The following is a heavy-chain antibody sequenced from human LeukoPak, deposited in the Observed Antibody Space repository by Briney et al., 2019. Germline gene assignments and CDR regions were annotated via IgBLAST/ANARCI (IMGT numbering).Heavy chain of an antibody. V-gene: IGHV4-34*01. CDR3: ARHGTRSYYNGKEENWFDP. J-gene: IGHJ5*02. CDR1: GGSFSGCY. D-gene: IGHD3-10*01. CDR2: INHSGST. Sequence: SETLSLTCAVYGGSFSGCYWSWIRQPPGKGLEWIGEINHSGSTNYNPSLKSRVTISVDTSKNQFSLKLSSVTAADTAVYYCARHGTRSYYNGKEENWFDPWGQGTLVTVSS.